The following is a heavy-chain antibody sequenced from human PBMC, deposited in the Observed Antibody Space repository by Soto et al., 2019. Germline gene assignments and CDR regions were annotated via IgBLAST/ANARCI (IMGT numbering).Heavy chain of an antibody. J-gene: IGHJ4*02. V-gene: IGHV3-11*01. CDR3: ARDVDADFRTDFDY. D-gene: IGHD4-17*01. CDR1: GFTFSDYY. CDR2: ISGNGEII. Sequence: VGSLRLSCAASGFTFSDYYIHWIRRAPGKGLEWISYISGNGEIIQYAASARGRFTISRDNAENSVYLEMDRLRAEDTALYYCARDVDADFRTDFDYWGRGTLVTVSS.